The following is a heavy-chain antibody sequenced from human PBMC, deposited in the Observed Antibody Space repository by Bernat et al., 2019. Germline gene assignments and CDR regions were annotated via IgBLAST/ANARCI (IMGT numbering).Heavy chain of an antibody. CDR1: GFTFSSFA. J-gene: IGHJ6*02. D-gene: IGHD2-15*01. CDR2: ISGSGDST. CDR3: AKGIYPKGYCSGGNCYYYFYGMDV. Sequence: EVQLMESGGGLVQPGGSLRLSCGASGFTFSSFAMSWVRQAAGRGLEWVSGISGSGDSTYYAASVKGWFTISRDNSKSTLSLQMNSLRAEDTAVYYCAKGIYPKGYCSGGNCYYYFYGMDVWGQGTTVTVSS. V-gene: IGHV3-23*01.